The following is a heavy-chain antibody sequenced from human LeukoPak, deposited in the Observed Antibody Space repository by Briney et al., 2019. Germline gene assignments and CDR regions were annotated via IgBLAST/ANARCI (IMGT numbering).Heavy chain of an antibody. J-gene: IGHJ5*02. V-gene: IGHV4-38-2*02. CDR2: IYHSGST. D-gene: IGHD1-26*01. CDR3: ARVGATGWFDP. Sequence: SETLSLTCTVSGYSISSGYYWGWIRQPPGKGLEWIGSIYHSGSTYYNPSLKSRVTISVDTSKNQFSLKLSSVTAADTAVYYCARVGATGWFDPWGQGLLVTVSS. CDR1: GYSISSGYY.